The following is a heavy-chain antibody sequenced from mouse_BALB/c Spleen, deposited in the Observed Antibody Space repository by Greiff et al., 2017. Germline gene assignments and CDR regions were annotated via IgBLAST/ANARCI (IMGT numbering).Heavy chain of an antibody. J-gene: IGHJ4*01. CDR2: ISSGGSYT. CDR1: GFTFSSYA. V-gene: IGHV5-9-4*01. CDR3: ARGGKYGTLYAMDY. D-gene: IGHD2-10*02. Sequence: EVKLMESGGGLVKPGGSLKLSCAASGFTFSSYALSWVRQSPEKRLEWVAEISSGGSYTYYPDTVTGRFTISRDNAKNTLYLEMSSLRSEDTAMYYCARGGKYGTLYAMDYWGQGTSVTVSS.